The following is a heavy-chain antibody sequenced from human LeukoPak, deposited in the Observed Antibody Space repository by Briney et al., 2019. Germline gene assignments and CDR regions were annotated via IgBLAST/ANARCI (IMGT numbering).Heavy chain of an antibody. CDR3: AKAWERVFDY. CDR2: ISWNSGSI. J-gene: IGHJ4*02. CDR1: GFTFDDYA. V-gene: IGHV3-9*01. Sequence: GGSLRLSCAASGFTFDDYAMHWVRQAPGKGLEWVSGISWNSGSIGYADSVKGRFTISRDNAKNSLYLQMNSLRAEDTALYYCAKAWERVFDYWGQGTLVTVSS. D-gene: IGHD3-16*01.